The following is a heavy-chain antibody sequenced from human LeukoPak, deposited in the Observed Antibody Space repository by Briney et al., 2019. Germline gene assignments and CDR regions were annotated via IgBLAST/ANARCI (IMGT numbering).Heavy chain of an antibody. Sequence: SETLSLTCTVSGGSISSYWWSWVRQPPGKGLEWIGHIFHSGSTTYNSSLQSRVTISVDTSKNQFSLNLNSVTAADTALYYCARFTRYDGGGYYLDYWGQGTLVTVSS. V-gene: IGHV4-59*08. CDR3: ARFTRYDGGGYYLDY. D-gene: IGHD3-22*01. J-gene: IGHJ4*02. CDR2: IFHSGST. CDR1: GGSISSYW.